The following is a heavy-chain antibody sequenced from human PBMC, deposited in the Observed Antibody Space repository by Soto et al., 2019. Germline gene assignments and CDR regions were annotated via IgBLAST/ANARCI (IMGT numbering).Heavy chain of an antibody. D-gene: IGHD3-3*01. Sequence: QVQLVESGGGVVQPGRSLRLSCAASGFTFSSYGMHWVRQAPGKGLEWVAVISYDGSNKYYADSVKGRFTISRDNSKNTLYLQMNSLRAEDTAVYYCAKASGYYTRPFFGYWGQGTLVTVSS. CDR3: AKASGYYTRPFFGY. V-gene: IGHV3-30*18. CDR2: ISYDGSNK. CDR1: GFTFSSYG. J-gene: IGHJ4*02.